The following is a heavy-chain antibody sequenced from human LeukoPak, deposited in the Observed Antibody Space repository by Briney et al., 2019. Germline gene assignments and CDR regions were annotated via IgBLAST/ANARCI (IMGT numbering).Heavy chain of an antibody. CDR3: ARDLSSTSNWELDY. J-gene: IGHJ4*02. V-gene: IGHV1-2*06. CDR1: GYTFTDYF. D-gene: IGHD1-26*01. Sequence: GASVKVSCKASGYTFTDYFIHWVRQAPGQGLEWMGRINVNSGGTNTNYAQNFQVRVTMTRDTSISTAYMELSRLTSDDTAVYYCARDLSSTSNWELDYWGQGTLVTVSS. CDR2: INVNSGGTNT.